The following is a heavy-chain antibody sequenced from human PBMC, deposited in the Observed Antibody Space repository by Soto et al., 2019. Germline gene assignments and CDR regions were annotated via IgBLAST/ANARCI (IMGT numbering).Heavy chain of an antibody. J-gene: IGHJ4*02. CDR2: IYYSGST. V-gene: IGHV4-39*01. Sequence: QLQLQESGPGLVKPSETLSLTCTVSGGSISSSSYYWGWIRQPPGKGLEWIGSIYYSGSTYYNPSLKSRVTISVDTSKNQFSLKLSSVTAADTAVYYCASYCSGGSCYSYYFDYWGQGTLVTVSS. D-gene: IGHD2-15*01. CDR3: ASYCSGGSCYSYYFDY. CDR1: GGSISSSSYY.